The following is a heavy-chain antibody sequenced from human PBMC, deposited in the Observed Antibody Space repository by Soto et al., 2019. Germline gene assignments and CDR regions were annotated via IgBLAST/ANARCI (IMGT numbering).Heavy chain of an antibody. Sequence: QVQLQESGPGLVKPSETLSLTCTVSGDSMTKYYWSWIRQPAGKGLESIGRIYTSGSTNYNPSLMSRVTMSIDTSNKRFSLSLKSVTAADTAVYYCARTVGAAYYFDSWGQGALVTVSS. CDR1: GDSMTKYY. V-gene: IGHV4-4*07. CDR3: ARTVGAAYYFDS. J-gene: IGHJ4*02. D-gene: IGHD1-26*01. CDR2: IYTSGST.